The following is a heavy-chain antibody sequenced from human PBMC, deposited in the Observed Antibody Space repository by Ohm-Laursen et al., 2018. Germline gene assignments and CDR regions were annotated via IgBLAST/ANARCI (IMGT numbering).Heavy chain of an antibody. CDR1: GFPFSNYG. CDR3: AGDQGGSAFDY. D-gene: IGHD3-16*01. CDR2: IWSDGSNE. Sequence: SLRLSCTASGFPFSNYGMHWVRQAPGKGLEWVAVIWSDGSNENYVDSVKGRFAISRDNSKNTLYLQTNSLRAEDTAVYYCAGDQGGSAFDYWGQGTLVTVSS. V-gene: IGHV3-33*01. J-gene: IGHJ4*02.